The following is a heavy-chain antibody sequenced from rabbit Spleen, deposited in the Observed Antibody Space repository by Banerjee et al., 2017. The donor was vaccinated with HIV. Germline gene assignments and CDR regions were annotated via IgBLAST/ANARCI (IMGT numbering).Heavy chain of an antibody. D-gene: IGHD1-1*01. Sequence: QEQLKESGGGLVQPGGSLKLSCKASGFTLSYYYMNWVRQAPGKGLEWIGCTYAGTRRTTYYANWATGRFTISKTSSTTVTLQMTSLTAADTATYFCARDGSGADYSAFNLWGPGTLVTVS. CDR3: ARDGSGADYSAFNL. CDR1: GFTLSYYYM. CDR2: TYAGTRRTT. V-gene: IGHV1S45*01. J-gene: IGHJ4*01.